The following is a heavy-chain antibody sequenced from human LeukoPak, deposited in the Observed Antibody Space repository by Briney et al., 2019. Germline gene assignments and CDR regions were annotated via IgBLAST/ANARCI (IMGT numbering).Heavy chain of an antibody. CDR3: ARAAIEVVPAIFDP. J-gene: IGHJ5*02. Sequence: SVKVSCKASGGTFSSYAISWVRQAPGQGLEWMGRIIPILGIANYAQKFQGRVTITADKSTSTAYMELSSLRSEDTAVYYCARAAIEVVPAIFDPWGQGTLVTVSS. CDR1: GGTFSSYA. V-gene: IGHV1-69*04. CDR2: IIPILGIA. D-gene: IGHD2-2*01.